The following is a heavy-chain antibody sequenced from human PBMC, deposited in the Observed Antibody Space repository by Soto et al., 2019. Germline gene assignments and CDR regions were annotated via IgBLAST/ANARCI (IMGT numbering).Heavy chain of an antibody. CDR2: IIPIFGTA. Sequence: QVQLVQSGAEVKKPGSSVKVSCKASGGTFSSYAISWVRQAPGQGLEWMGGIIPIFGTANYAQKFQGRVTITADESTRTAYMELSSLRSEDTAVYYCARDQDSSGRVPDAFDIWGQGTMVTVSS. J-gene: IGHJ3*02. CDR1: GGTFSSYA. V-gene: IGHV1-69*01. CDR3: ARDQDSSGRVPDAFDI. D-gene: IGHD3-22*01.